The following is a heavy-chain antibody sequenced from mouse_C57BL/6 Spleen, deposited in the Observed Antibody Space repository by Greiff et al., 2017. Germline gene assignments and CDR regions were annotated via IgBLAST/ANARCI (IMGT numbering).Heavy chain of an antibody. CDR3: AGGGYEFAY. J-gene: IGHJ3*01. CDR1: GFTFSDYG. Sequence: EVKVEESGGGLVKPGGSLKLSCAASGFTFSDYGLHWVRQAPEKGLEWVAYISGGSGTIYYADTVKGRFTISRDNAKNTLFLQMTSLRSEDTAIYYCAGGGYEFAYWGQGTLVTVSA. V-gene: IGHV5-17*01. CDR2: ISGGSGTI. D-gene: IGHD2-2*01.